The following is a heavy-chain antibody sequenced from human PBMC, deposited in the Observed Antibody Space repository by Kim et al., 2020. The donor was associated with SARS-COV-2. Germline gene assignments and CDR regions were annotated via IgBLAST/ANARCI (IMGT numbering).Heavy chain of an antibody. CDR3: AKAIAPRPNWYFDL. D-gene: IGHD6-6*01. J-gene: IGHJ2*01. V-gene: IGHV3-23*01. Sequence: AAAVMGRFTISTDNSDNTLYLQMNSLTADDSAVYYCAKAIAPRPNWYFDLWGRGTLVTVSS.